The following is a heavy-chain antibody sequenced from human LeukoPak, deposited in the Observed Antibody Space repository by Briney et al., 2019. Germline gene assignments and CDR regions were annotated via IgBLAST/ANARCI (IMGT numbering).Heavy chain of an antibody. CDR2: INPNSGGT. V-gene: IGHV1-2*02. CDR3: AREVKRGYSYGYGY. Sequence: GASVKVSCKASGYTFTGYYMHWVRQAPGQGLEWMGWINPNSGGTNYAQKFQGRVTMTRDTSISTAYMELSRLRSDDTAVYCCAREVKRGYSYGYGYWGQGTLVTVSS. D-gene: IGHD5-18*01. CDR1: GYTFTGYY. J-gene: IGHJ4*02.